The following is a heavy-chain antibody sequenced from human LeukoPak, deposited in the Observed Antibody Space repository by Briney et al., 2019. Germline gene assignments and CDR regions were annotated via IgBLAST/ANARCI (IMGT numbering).Heavy chain of an antibody. CDR2: ISYDGSNK. CDR1: GFTFSSYG. Sequence: AGSLRLSCAASGFTFSSYGMHWVRQAPGTGLEWVAVISYDGSNKYYADSVKGRFTIARNNSKNTMYLQMNSLRAEDTAVYYCAREPTYTSSWYTTCESWGQGILVTVCS. CDR3: AREPTYTSSWYTTCES. V-gene: IGHV3-30*03. J-gene: IGHJ5*02. D-gene: IGHD6-13*01.